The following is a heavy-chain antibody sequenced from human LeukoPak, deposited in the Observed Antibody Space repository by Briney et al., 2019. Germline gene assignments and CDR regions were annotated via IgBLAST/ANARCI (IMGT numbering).Heavy chain of an antibody. V-gene: IGHV3-48*03. CDR2: ISSSSSTI. Sequence: PGGSLRLSCAASGFTFSSYEMNWVRQAPGKGLEWVSYISSSSSTIYYADSVKGRFTISRDNAKNSLYLQMNSLRAEDTAVYYCARDREYSSSWYGKGYYYYYYMDVWGKGTTVTVSS. D-gene: IGHD6-13*01. CDR1: GFTFSSYE. CDR3: ARDREYSSSWYGKGYYYYYYMDV. J-gene: IGHJ6*03.